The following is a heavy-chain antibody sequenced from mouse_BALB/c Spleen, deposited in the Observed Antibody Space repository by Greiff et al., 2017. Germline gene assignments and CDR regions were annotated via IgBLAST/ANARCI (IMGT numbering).Heavy chain of an antibody. J-gene: IGHJ4*01. V-gene: IGHV2-9-2*01. CDR2: IWTGGGT. D-gene: IGHD2-4*01. CDR3: VRDRGITTGYYYAMDY. Sequence: VKLVESGPGLVAPSQSLSITCTVSGFSLTSYDISWIRQPPGKGLEWLGVIWTGGGTNYNSAFMSRLSISKDNSKSQVFLKMNSLQTDDTAIYYCVRDRGITTGYYYAMDYWGQGTSVTVSS. CDR1: GFSLTSYD.